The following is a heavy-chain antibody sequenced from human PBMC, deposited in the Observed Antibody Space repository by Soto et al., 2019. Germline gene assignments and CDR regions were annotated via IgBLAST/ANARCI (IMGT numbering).Heavy chain of an antibody. D-gene: IGHD1-7*01. V-gene: IGHV4-59*01. CDR2: IYYSGST. CDR3: ARFSTMGTNYYYYGMDV. Sequence: QVQLQESGPGLVKPSETLSLTCTVSGGSISSYYWSWIRQPPGKGLEWIGYIYYSGSTNYNPSLKSRVTISVDTSKNQFSLKLSSVTAADTAVYYCARFSTMGTNYYYYGMDVWGQGTTVTVSS. J-gene: IGHJ6*02. CDR1: GGSISSYY.